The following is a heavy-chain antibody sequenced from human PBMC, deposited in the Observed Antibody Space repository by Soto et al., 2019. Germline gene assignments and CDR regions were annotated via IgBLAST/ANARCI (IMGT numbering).Heavy chain of an antibody. CDR1: GYTFTGYY. CDR3: AREYSSGWAGGGGGYMDV. CDR2: INPNSGGT. J-gene: IGHJ6*03. Sequence: QVQLVQSGAEVKKPGASVKVSCKASGYTFTGYYMHWVRQAPGQGLEWMGWINPNSGGTNYAQKFRGGATRTGDTSISTANRELGGLRSGDTAVYYGAREYSSGWAGGGGGYMDVWGKGTTVTVSS. D-gene: IGHD6-25*01. V-gene: IGHV1-2*02.